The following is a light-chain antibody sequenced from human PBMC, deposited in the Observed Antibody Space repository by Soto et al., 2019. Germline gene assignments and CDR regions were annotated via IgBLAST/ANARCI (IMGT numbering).Light chain of an antibody. V-gene: IGKV3-20*01. CDR3: HQYNGWPRT. Sequence: EVVLTQSPGTLSLYPGERATLSCRASQSVSSSYLAWYQQKPGQAPRLLIYGTSTRAGGVPARFSGGGSGTEFTLTITSLQPEDFAVYYCHQYNGWPRTFGQGTKVDIK. J-gene: IGKJ1*01. CDR2: GTS. CDR1: QSVSSSY.